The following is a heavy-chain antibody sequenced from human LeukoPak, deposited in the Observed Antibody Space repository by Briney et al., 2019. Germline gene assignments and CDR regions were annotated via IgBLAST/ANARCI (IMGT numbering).Heavy chain of an antibody. D-gene: IGHD3-10*01. Sequence: GGSLRLSCAASGFTFSDYFMSWIRQAPQKGLEWVSYISNSGGTIYYADSVKGRFTISRDNAKNSLYLQMNSLRAEDTAVYYCARDYYASESYYNPSWGQGTLVTVSS. CDR2: ISNSGGTI. CDR3: ARDYYASESYYNPS. V-gene: IGHV3-11*01. CDR1: GFTFSDYF. J-gene: IGHJ5*02.